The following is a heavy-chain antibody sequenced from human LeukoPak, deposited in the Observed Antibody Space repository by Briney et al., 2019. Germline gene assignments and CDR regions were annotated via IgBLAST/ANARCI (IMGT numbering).Heavy chain of an antibody. CDR1: GYTFTNYD. CDR3: ARGLDSSGWGH. J-gene: IGHJ4*02. D-gene: IGHD6-19*01. CDR2: MNPNNGNA. Sequence: ASVKVSCKASGYTFTNYDINWVRQATGQGLEWMGWMNPNNGNAGYAQKFQGSVTMTRNTSISTAYMELSSLRSEDTAVYYCARGLDSSGWGHWGQGTLVTVSS. V-gene: IGHV1-8*01.